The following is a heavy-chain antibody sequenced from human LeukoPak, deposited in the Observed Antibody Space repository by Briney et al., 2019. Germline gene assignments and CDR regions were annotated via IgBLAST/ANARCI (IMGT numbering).Heavy chain of an antibody. CDR3: AKEPREYCSSTSCPNWFDS. CDR1: GFTLNNYA. V-gene: IGHV3-23*01. D-gene: IGHD2-2*01. J-gene: IGHJ5*01. CDR2: ISASGGTT. Sequence: GGSLRLSCAASGFTLNNYAMSWVRQAPGKGLEWVSAISASGGTTYYADSVKGRFTISRDNSENTLFLQMNSLRAEDTAVYYCAKEPREYCSSTSCPNWFDSWGQGTLVTVSS.